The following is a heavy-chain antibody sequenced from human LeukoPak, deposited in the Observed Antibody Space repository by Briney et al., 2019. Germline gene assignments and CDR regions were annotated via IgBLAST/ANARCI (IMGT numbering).Heavy chain of an antibody. Sequence: PGGSLRLSCAASGFAFSFYAMSWLRQPPGKGLEWVSYISSSGSTIYYADSVKGRFNITRDNAKNSLYLQMNSLRAEDTAVYYCARVGYCSGGSCVRTDVWGQGTTVTVSS. CDR3: ARVGYCSGGSCVRTDV. V-gene: IGHV3-48*03. D-gene: IGHD2-15*01. CDR2: ISSSGSTI. J-gene: IGHJ6*02. CDR1: GFAFSFYA.